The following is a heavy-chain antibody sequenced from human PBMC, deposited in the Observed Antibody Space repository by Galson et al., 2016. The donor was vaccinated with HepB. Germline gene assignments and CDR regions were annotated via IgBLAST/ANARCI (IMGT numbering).Heavy chain of an antibody. V-gene: IGHV4-31*03. D-gene: IGHD2-15*01. CDR2: IYYSGST. CDR3: ATYCSGGNCDDAFDM. Sequence: TLSLTCTVSGGSISSGGHCWSWIRQHPGKGLEWIGYIYYSGSTYYNPSLKSRVTISVDTSRNQFSLKLSSVTAADTAVYYCATYCSGGNCDDAFDMWGQGTMVTVSS. CDR1: GGSISSGGHC. J-gene: IGHJ3*02.